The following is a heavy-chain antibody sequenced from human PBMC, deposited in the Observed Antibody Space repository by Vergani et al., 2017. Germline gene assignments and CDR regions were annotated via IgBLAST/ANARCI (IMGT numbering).Heavy chain of an antibody. Sequence: QVHLVESGGGVVQPGRSLRLSCVVSGFTSSYYGMHWVRPAPGKGLEWVAVISYDGTQKYYADSVKGRFTISRDNSKSTLYLQMNSLRTEDTAVYYCATKSGSTAGCEIGYFGVWGQGTLVTVSS. J-gene: IGHJ4*02. CDR2: ISYDGTQK. CDR3: ATKSGSTAGCEIGYFGV. D-gene: IGHD1-1*01. V-gene: IGHV3-30*03. CDR1: GFTSSYYG.